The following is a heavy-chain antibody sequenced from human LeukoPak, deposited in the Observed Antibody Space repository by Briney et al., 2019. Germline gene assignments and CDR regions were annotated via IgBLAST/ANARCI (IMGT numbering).Heavy chain of an antibody. CDR1: GFTFSSYA. Sequence: GGSPRLSCAASGFTFSSYAMSWVRQAPGKGLEWVSAISGSGGSTYYADSVKGRFTISRDNSKNTLYLQMNSLRAEDTAVYYCAKYCTNGVCFDYWGQGTLVTVSS. V-gene: IGHV3-23*01. CDR3: AKYCTNGVCFDY. D-gene: IGHD2-8*01. J-gene: IGHJ4*02. CDR2: ISGSGGST.